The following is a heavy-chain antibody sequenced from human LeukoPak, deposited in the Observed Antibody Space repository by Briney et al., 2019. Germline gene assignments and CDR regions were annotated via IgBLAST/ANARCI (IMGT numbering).Heavy chain of an antibody. CDR1: GSTFSSYA. D-gene: IGHD3-22*01. CDR2: ISGSGGST. Sequence: SGGSLRLSCAASGSTFSSYAMSWVRQAPGKGLEWVSAISGSGGSTYYADSVKGRFTISRDNSKNTLYLQMNSLRAEDTAVYYCARGYYLLHLDYWGQGTLVTVSS. CDR3: ARGYYLLHLDY. J-gene: IGHJ4*02. V-gene: IGHV3-23*01.